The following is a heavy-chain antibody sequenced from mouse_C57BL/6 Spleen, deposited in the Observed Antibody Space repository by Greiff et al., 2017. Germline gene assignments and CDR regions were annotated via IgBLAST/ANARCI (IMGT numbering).Heavy chain of an antibody. CDR1: GFTFSDYY. J-gene: IGHJ1*03. Sequence: EVMLVESGGGLVQPGGSLKLSCAASGFTFSDYYMYWVRQTPEKRLEWVAYISNGGGSTYYPHTVQGRFTISRANAKNTLYLQMSRMKSEDTAMYYCARHIYYMGGYFDVGGTGTTVTVSS. D-gene: IGHD2-1*01. CDR3: ARHIYYMGGYFDV. CDR2: ISNGGGST. V-gene: IGHV5-12*01.